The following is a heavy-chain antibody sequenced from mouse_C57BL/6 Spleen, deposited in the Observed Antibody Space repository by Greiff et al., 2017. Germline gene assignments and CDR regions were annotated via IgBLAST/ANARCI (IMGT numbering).Heavy chain of an antibody. V-gene: IGHV1-55*01. Sequence: QVQLQQPGAELVKPGASVKMSCKASGYTFTSYWITWVKQRPGQGLEWIGDIYPGSGSTNYNEEFKSKATLTVDTSSSTAYMQLSSLTSEDSAVYYCARPIYYYGSSYVNYAMDYWGQGTSVTVSS. J-gene: IGHJ4*01. CDR3: ARPIYYYGSSYVNYAMDY. CDR2: IYPGSGST. CDR1: GYTFTSYW. D-gene: IGHD1-1*01.